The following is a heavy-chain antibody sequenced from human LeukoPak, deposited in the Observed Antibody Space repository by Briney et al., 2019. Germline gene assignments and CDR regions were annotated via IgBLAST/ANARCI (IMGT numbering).Heavy chain of an antibody. D-gene: IGHD3-22*01. V-gene: IGHV4-59*01. J-gene: IGHJ3*02. CDR3: ARGRSPYDSGAAFDI. CDR2: IYYSGST. CDR1: DGSISTYY. Sequence: SETLSLTCTVSDGSISTYYWSWIRQPPGKGLEWIAYIYYSGSTNYNPSLKSRVTISVDTSKNQFSLKLSCVTAADTAFYYCARGRSPYDSGAAFDIWGQGTMVTVSS.